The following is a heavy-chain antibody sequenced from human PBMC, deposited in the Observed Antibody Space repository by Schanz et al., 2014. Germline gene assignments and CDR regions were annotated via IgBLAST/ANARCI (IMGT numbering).Heavy chain of an antibody. CDR2: IYTGGST. J-gene: IGHJ4*02. D-gene: IGHD2-2*01. V-gene: IGHV4-61*02. CDR1: GDSISSYSYY. Sequence: QVQLQESGPGLVKPSQTLSLTCTVSGDSISSYSYYWTWIRQPAGKGLEWIGRIYTGGSTIYNPSLKSRVTFSVNPSKSLFSLKLSSVTAADTAVYYCASETVQYCDSTTCYESGYIDYWGQGTLVTVSS. CDR3: ASETVQYCDSTTCYESGYIDY.